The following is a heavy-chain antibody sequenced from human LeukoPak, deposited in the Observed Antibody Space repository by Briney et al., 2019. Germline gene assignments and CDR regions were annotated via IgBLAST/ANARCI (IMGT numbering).Heavy chain of an antibody. CDR2: IDPSDSYT. V-gene: IGHV5-10-1*01. J-gene: IGHJ4*02. CDR1: GYSFTSYW. Sequence: GESLKISCKGSGYSFTSYWISWVRQMPGKGLEWMGRIDPSDSYTNYSPSSQSHVTISADKSISTAYLQWSSLKASDTAMYYCARYTTGDFDYWGQGTLVTVSS. CDR3: ARYTTGDFDY. D-gene: IGHD1-1*01.